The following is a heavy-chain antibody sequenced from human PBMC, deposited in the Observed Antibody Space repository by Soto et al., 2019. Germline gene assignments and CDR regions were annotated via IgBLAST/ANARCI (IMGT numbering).Heavy chain of an antibody. CDR3: TRERFLEWLVGVRFWAFDN. Sequence: LRLSFAASVFTVSSNYMNWVRQAPGKGLEWVSVIYSDDRTYYADSVKGRFTISRDNSKNTVYLQLNSLRAEDTAVYYCTRERFLEWLVGVRFWAFDNWGQGTMVTVSS. D-gene: IGHD3-3*01. CDR2: IYSDDRT. V-gene: IGHV3-53*01. J-gene: IGHJ3*02. CDR1: VFTVSSNY.